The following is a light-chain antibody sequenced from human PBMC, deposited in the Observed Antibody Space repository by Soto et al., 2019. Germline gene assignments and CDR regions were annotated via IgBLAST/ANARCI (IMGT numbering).Light chain of an antibody. CDR3: ISYTSSSTWV. CDR1: SSDVGGYNY. V-gene: IGLV2-14*01. Sequence: QSALTQPASVSGSPGQSITISCTGTSSDVGGYNYVSWYQQHPGKAPKLMIYDVSNRPSGVSNRFSGSKSGNTASLTISGIQAEDEADYYCISYTSSSTWVFGGGTKLTVL. CDR2: DVS. J-gene: IGLJ3*02.